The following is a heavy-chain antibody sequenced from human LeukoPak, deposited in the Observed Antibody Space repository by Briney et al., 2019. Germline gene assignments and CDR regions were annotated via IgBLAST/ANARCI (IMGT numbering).Heavy chain of an antibody. D-gene: IGHD3-3*02. CDR1: GFTFSKYW. V-gene: IGHV3-74*01. CDR2: INFDGSST. J-gene: IGHJ3*01. CDR3: TRRFQNAAFRSSSDDAFDA. Sequence: GGSLRLSCAASGFTFSKYWMHWVRQAPGKGLEWVSRINFDGSSTSYADSVKGRFTISRDNAKNTFYVQMNSLRPEDTAVYYCTRRFQNAAFRSSSDDAFDAWGQGTKVIVSA.